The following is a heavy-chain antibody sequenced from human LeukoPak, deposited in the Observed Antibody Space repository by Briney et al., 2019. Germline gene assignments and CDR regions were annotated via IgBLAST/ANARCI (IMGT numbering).Heavy chain of an antibody. D-gene: IGHD3/OR15-3a*01. V-gene: IGHV3-7*01. J-gene: IGHJ4*02. CDR2: IKQDGSEK. Sequence: PGGSLRLSCAASGFTFSSYWMSWVRQAPGKGLEWVANIKQDGSEKYYVDSVKGRFTISRDNAKNSLYPQMNGLRAEDTAVYYCARKISPPFWTLSGDYFDYWGQGTLVTVSS. CDR1: GFTFSSYW. CDR3: ARKISPPFWTLSGDYFDY.